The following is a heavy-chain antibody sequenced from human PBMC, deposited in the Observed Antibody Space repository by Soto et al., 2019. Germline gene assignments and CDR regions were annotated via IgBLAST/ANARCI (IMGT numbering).Heavy chain of an antibody. CDR3: AKEQYDDAGFDY. CDR2: ISGSGDTT. D-gene: IGHD1-1*01. Sequence: GRSLRLSCAASGFTFSSYAMNWVRQAPGRGLEWLSTISGSGDTTYYADSVKGRFTISRDNSKKTLYVQMDSLRAGDTAVYYCAKEQYDDAGFDYWCHGTVVTVS. CDR1: GFTFSSYA. V-gene: IGHV3-23*01. J-gene: IGHJ4*01.